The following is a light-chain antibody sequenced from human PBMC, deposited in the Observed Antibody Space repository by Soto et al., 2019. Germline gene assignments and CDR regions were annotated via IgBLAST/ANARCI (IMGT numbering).Light chain of an antibody. CDR3: QQYNNWPWT. CDR1: QSVSSD. Sequence: EIVLTQSPGTLSLSPGERATLSCRASQSVSSDLAWYQQKPGHSPRLLIYGASTRATGIPARFSGSGAGTEFTLTISSLQSEDFAVYYCQQYNNWPWTFGQGTKVDIK. J-gene: IGKJ1*01. V-gene: IGKV3-15*01. CDR2: GAS.